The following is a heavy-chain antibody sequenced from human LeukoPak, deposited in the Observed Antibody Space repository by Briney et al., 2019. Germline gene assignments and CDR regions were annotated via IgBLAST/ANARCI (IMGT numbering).Heavy chain of an antibody. Sequence: PGGSLRLSCAASGFTFSSYSMNWVRQAPGKGLEWVSYISVRSGTIYYADSVKGRFTISRDNANSSLYLQMNSLRDEDTAVYYCARASVAGPSEFEYWGQGTLVAVSS. J-gene: IGHJ4*02. CDR1: GFTFSSYS. D-gene: IGHD6-19*01. CDR3: ARASVAGPSEFEY. CDR2: ISVRSGTI. V-gene: IGHV3-48*02.